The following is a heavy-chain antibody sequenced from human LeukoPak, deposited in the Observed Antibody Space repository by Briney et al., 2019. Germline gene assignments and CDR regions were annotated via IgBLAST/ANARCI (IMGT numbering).Heavy chain of an antibody. D-gene: IGHD5-12*01. CDR3: AREGTYEKFDY. CDR2: IYSGGST. V-gene: IGHV3-66*01. J-gene: IGHJ4*02. Sequence: GGSLRLSCAASGFTVSDNYMSWVRQAPGKGLEWVSVIYSGGSTYYADSVKGRFTISRDNSKNTLYLQMNSLSDEDTAVYYCAREGTYEKFDYWGQGTLVTVSS. CDR1: GFTVSDNY.